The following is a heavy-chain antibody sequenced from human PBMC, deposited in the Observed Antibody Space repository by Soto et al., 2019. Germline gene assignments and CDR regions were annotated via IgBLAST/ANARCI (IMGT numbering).Heavy chain of an antibody. CDR1: GFTFSSYA. CDR2: ISGSGSST. CDR3: ARGYYDSGGYHDC. D-gene: IGHD3-22*01. V-gene: IGHV3-23*01. Sequence: GGSLRLSCAASGFTFSSYAMSWVRQAPGKGLEWVTGISGSGSSTHYEDSSKGRVTISRDKSKNTLYVQMNSLRAEDTAVYYCARGYYDSGGYHDCWGQGTLVTVSS. J-gene: IGHJ4*02.